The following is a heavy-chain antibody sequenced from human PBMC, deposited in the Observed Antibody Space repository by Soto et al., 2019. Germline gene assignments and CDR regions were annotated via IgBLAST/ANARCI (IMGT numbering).Heavy chain of an antibody. CDR1: GFTFSSYG. J-gene: IGHJ6*02. D-gene: IGHD6-19*01. CDR2: IWYDGSNK. V-gene: IGHV3-33*01. Sequence: QVQLVESGGGVVQPGRSLRLSCAASGFTFSSYGMHWVRQAPGKGLEWVAVIWYDGSNKYYADSVKGRFTISRDNSKNTLYLQMNSLRAEDTAVYYCAREKTVAGTFRYYYYYYGMDVWGQGTTVTVSS. CDR3: AREKTVAGTFRYYYYYYGMDV.